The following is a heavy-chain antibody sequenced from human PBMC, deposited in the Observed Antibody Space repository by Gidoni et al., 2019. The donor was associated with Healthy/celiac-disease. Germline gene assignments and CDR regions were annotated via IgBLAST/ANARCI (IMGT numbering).Heavy chain of an antibody. Sequence: QVQLVESGGGLVKPGVSLRLSCAASGFPFSDYYMSWIRQAPGKGLGGGSYISSRGSNIYYADSVKGRFTISRDNAKNSLYRQMNSLRAEDTAVYYCAREDSSRYSLPIDYWGQGTLVTVSS. CDR2: ISSRGSNI. D-gene: IGHD3-22*01. V-gene: IGHV3-11*01. J-gene: IGHJ4*02. CDR3: AREDSSRYSLPIDY. CDR1: GFPFSDYY.